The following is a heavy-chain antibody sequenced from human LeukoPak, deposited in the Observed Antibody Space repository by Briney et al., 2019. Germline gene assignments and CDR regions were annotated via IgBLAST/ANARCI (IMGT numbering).Heavy chain of an antibody. CDR1: GYTFTGYY. J-gene: IGHJ6*02. D-gene: IGHD3-10*01. CDR2: INPNSGGT. Sequence: ASVKVSCKASGYTFTGYYMHWVRQTPGQGLEWMGWINPNSGGTNYAQKFQGRVTMTRDTSISTAYMELSRLRSDDTAVYYCARVISRIDCYYYGMDVWGQGTTVTVSS. V-gene: IGHV1-2*02. CDR3: ARVISRIDCYYYGMDV.